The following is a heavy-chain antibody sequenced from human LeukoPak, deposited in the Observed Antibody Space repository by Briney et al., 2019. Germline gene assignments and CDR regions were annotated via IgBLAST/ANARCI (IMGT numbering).Heavy chain of an antibody. Sequence: GASVKVSCKASGYIFSAYVIHWVRQAPGQRPDWMGWIYPDNGNTKYSQILQGRLTITRDTSANTVYMELSSLKSEDTAVYYCVRDRGEGYCGGGRCYGLVYWGQGTLVTVSS. D-gene: IGHD2-15*01. CDR3: VRDRGEGYCGGGRCYGLVY. V-gene: IGHV1-3*01. CDR2: IYPDNGNT. J-gene: IGHJ4*02. CDR1: GYIFSAYV.